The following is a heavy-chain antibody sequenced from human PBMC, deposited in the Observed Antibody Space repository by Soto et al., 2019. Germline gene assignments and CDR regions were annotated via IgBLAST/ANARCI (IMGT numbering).Heavy chain of an antibody. J-gene: IGHJ4*02. CDR2: ISYDGNVA. CDR3: AKEGPITNWYFDY. V-gene: IGHV3-30*18. D-gene: IGHD1-1*01. Sequence: QVQLVESGGGVVQPGRSLRLSCAASGFTFSSYGMHWVRQAPGKGLEWVTVISYDGNVAYYADSVKGRFTISRDNSKNTLYLQMNSLRTEDTAMYYCAKEGPITNWYFDYWGREPWSPSPQ. CDR1: GFTFSSYG.